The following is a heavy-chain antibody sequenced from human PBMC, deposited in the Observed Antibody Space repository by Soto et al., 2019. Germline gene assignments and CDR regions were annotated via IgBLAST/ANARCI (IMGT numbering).Heavy chain of an antibody. CDR2: IWYDGSNK. D-gene: IGHD3-22*01. CDR3: ARSIVYGSSGHLDH. V-gene: IGHV3-33*01. CDR1: GFTFSSYG. J-gene: IGHJ4*02. Sequence: QVQLVESGGGVVQPGRSLRLSCAASGFTFSSYGMHWVRQAPGKGLEWVAVIWYDGSNKFYADSVKGRFTISRDNSKNTLDLQMSSLRVEDTAVYYCARSIVYGSSGHLDHWGQGTLVTVSS.